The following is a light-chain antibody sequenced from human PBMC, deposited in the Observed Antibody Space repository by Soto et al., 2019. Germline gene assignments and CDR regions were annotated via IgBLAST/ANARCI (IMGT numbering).Light chain of an antibody. CDR3: QQLNTFPPFFT. V-gene: IGKV1-9*01. CDR1: QGIRSY. CDR2: GAS. Sequence: DIQLTQSPSFLSASVGDRVTITCRASQGIRSYLAWYQQRPGKAPELLIYGASTLRPGGASRFSGSGSGTEFTLTISSLQPEDFATYFCQQLNTFPPFFTCGPGTRWIS. J-gene: IGKJ3*01.